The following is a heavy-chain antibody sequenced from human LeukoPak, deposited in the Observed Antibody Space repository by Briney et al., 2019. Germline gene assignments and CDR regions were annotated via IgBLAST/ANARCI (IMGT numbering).Heavy chain of an antibody. CDR3: ARALAAADGNDY. J-gene: IGHJ4*02. D-gene: IGHD6-13*01. V-gene: IGHV1-69*01. Sequence: GASVRVSCKASGGTFSSYAISWVRQAPGQGLEWMGGIIPIFGTANYAQKFQGRVTITADESTSTAYMELSSLRSEDTAVYYCARALAAADGNDYWGQGTLVTVSS. CDR1: GGTFSSYA. CDR2: IIPIFGTA.